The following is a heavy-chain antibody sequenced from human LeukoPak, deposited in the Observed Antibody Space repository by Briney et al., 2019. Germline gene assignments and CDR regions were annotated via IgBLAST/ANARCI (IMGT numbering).Heavy chain of an antibody. V-gene: IGHV3-23*01. D-gene: IGHD1-20*01. CDR2: ISGSGGST. CDR1: GFTFSTYA. J-gene: IGHJ4*02. Sequence: GGSLRLSCAASGFTFSTYAMSWVRQAPGKGLEWVSSISGSGGSTYYADSVKGRFTISRDTSKNTLYLQMNSLRAADTAVYYCAKDPGYNWNYLDYWGQGTLVTVSS. CDR3: AKDPGYNWNYLDY.